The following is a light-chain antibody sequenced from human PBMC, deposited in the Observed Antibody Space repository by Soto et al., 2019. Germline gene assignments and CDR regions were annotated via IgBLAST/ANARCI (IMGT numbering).Light chain of an antibody. CDR1: QSVSSSY. CDR2: GTS. J-gene: IGKJ1*01. Sequence: EIVLTQSPGTLSLSPGERATLSCRASQSVSSSYLAWYQQKPGQAPRLLIYGTSSRATGIPDRFSGSGSGTDFTLTISSLQPDDFAAYDFQHRNSYSYAFGLGTKVYIK. V-gene: IGKV3-20*01. CDR3: QHRNSYSYA.